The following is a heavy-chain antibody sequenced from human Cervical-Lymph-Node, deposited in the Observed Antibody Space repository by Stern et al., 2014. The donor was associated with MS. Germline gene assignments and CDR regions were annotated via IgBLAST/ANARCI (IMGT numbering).Heavy chain of an antibody. CDR1: GYTFTNYG. V-gene: IGHV1-18*01. D-gene: IGHD3-10*01. J-gene: IGHJ3*02. CDR3: ARERTYYGPAFGI. CDR2: ISTYNNKT. Sequence: QEQLGQSGPEAKKPGAAVKVSCKASGYTFTNYGINWVRQAPGQGIEWMGWISTYNNKTDYPQKFQGRVTLHIDTYTINVSLEVRILRSDDTAVYYCARERTYYGPAFGIWGQGTTVTLSS.